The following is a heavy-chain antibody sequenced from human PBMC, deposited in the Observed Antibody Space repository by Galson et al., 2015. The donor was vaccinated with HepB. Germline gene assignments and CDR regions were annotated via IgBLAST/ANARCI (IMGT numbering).Heavy chain of an antibody. Sequence: SLRLSCAASGFTFSSYAMSWVRQAPGKGLEWVSAISGSGGSTYYADSVKGRFTISRDNSKNTLYLQMNSLRAEDTAVYYCAKGMVRGVILGWFDPWGQGTLVTVSS. D-gene: IGHD3-10*01. CDR3: AKGMVRGVILGWFDP. CDR1: GFTFSSYA. CDR2: ISGSGGST. V-gene: IGHV3-23*01. J-gene: IGHJ5*02.